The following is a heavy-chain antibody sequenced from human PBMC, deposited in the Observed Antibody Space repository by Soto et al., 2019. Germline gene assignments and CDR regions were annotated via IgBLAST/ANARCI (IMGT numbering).Heavy chain of an antibody. J-gene: IGHJ5*02. CDR3: ARGRIIVAGGFDP. D-gene: IGHD6-19*01. CDR2: INAGNGNT. CDR1: GYTFTSYA. V-gene: IGHV1-3*01. Sequence: ASVKVSCKASGYTFTSYAMHWGRQAPGQRLEWMGWINAGNGNTDSAEKFQGRLTMTRNTSISTVYMELSSLSFEDTAVYYCARGRIIVAGGFDPWGQGTLVTVSS.